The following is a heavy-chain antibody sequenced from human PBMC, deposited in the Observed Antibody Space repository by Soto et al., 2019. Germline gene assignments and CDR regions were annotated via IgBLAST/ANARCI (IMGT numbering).Heavy chain of an antibody. CDR2: IVVGSGNT. CDR1: GFTFTSSA. Sequence: ASVKVSCKASGFTFTSSAVQWVRQARGQRLEWIGWIVVGSGNTNYAQKFQERVTITRDMSTSTAYMELSSLRSEDTAVYYCAAGLYYDILTGRRANYYYGMDVWGQGTTVTVSS. CDR3: AAGLYYDILTGRRANYYYGMDV. D-gene: IGHD3-9*01. V-gene: IGHV1-58*01. J-gene: IGHJ6*02.